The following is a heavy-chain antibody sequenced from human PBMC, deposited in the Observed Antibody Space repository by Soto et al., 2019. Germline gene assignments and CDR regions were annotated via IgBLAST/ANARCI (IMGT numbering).Heavy chain of an antibody. CDR3: ARGDIGARRGYFDS. J-gene: IGHJ4*02. Sequence: VQLVESGGGLVQPGGSLRLSCAASGFTFSSYSMNWVRQAPGKGLEWVSYISSGSSVIYYGDSVKGRFTISRDNAKNSLYLQMNSLRAEDTAVYYCARGDIGARRGYFDSWGQGTLVTVSS. D-gene: IGHD6-6*01. CDR2: ISSGSSVI. CDR1: GFTFSSYS. V-gene: IGHV3-48*01.